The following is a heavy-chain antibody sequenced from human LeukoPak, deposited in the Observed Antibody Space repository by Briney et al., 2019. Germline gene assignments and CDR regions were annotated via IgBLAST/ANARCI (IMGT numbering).Heavy chain of an antibody. CDR1: GFTFSSYS. CDR2: ISSSSSTI. CDR3: AREHHYDSSGYYH. V-gene: IGHV3-48*04. Sequence: PGGSLRLSCAASGFTFSSYSMNWVRQAPGKGLEWVSYISSSSSTIYYADSVKGRFTISRDNAKNSLYLQMNSLRAEDTAVYYCAREHHYDSSGYYHWGQGTLVTVSS. J-gene: IGHJ4*02. D-gene: IGHD3-22*01.